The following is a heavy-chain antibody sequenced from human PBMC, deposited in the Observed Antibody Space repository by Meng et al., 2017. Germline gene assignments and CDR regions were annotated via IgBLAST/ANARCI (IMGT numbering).Heavy chain of an antibody. D-gene: IGHD3-22*01. V-gene: IGHV1-46*01. Sequence: ASVKVSCKASGYTFTSYYMHWVRQAPGQGLEWMGIINPSGGSTSYAQKFQGRVNMTRDTSISTAYMELSSLRSDDTAVYYCARHYYDSSGYHWRHHYYYYYGMDVWGQGTTVTVS. CDR2: INPSGGST. CDR3: ARHYYDSSGYHWRHHYYYYYGMDV. CDR1: GYTFTSYY. J-gene: IGHJ6*02.